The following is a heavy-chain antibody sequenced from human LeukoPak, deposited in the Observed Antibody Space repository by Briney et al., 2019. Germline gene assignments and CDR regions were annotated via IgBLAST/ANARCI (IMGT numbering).Heavy chain of an antibody. CDR1: GFTFSNYA. CDR3: ARECCGNLKYFDY. V-gene: IGHV3-30-3*01. D-gene: IGHD2-21*01. J-gene: IGHJ4*02. CDR2: ISYNGNNK. Sequence: GGSLRLSCAASGFTFSNYAIHWVRQAPGKGLEWVAIISYNGNNKFYADSVKGRFIISRDNSKNTLYLQMNSLRADDTAMYYCARECCGNLKYFDYWGQGSLVTVSS.